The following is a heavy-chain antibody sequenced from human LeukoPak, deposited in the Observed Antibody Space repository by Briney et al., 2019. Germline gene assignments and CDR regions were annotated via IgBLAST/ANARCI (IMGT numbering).Heavy chain of an antibody. Sequence: SGGSLRLSCAASGFTFDNYAMSWVRQAPGKGLEWVSGMSDGARRTSYADSVTGRFTISRDNARRILYLQMNSLRAEDTAVYYCAKDVCNGAGCHLFDYWGQGTVVTVSS. J-gene: IGHJ4*02. D-gene: IGHD2-15*01. V-gene: IGHV3-23*01. CDR2: MSDGARRT. CDR3: AKDVCNGAGCHLFDY. CDR1: GFTFDNYA.